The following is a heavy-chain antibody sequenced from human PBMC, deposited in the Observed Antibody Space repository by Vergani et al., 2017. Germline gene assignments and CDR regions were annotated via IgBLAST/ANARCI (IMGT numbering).Heavy chain of an antibody. D-gene: IGHD3-10*01. CDR3: AREAVRGDFDL. CDR2: ISSSSSYI. J-gene: IGHJ2*01. CDR1: GFTFSSYI. Sequence: EVQLVESGGGLVKPGGSLRLSCAASGFTFSSYIMNWVRQAPGKGLEWVSSISSSSSYIYYADTVKGRFTISRDNAKNSLYLQMNSLRAEDTAVYYCAREAVRGDFDLWGRGTLVTVSS. V-gene: IGHV3-21*01.